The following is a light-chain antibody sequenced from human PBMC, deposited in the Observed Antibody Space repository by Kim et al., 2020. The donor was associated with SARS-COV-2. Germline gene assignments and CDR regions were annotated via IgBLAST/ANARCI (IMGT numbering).Light chain of an antibody. V-gene: IGLV1-51*01. Sequence: KVPVSCSGSSSNIGNYYVAWYQQLPGTAPRLLIYDNHERPSGIPDRFSGSKSGTTATLDITGLQTGDEADYYCGAWDTSLSIVVFGGGTKVTVL. CDR1: SSNIGNYY. CDR2: DNH. CDR3: GAWDTSLSIVV. J-gene: IGLJ2*01.